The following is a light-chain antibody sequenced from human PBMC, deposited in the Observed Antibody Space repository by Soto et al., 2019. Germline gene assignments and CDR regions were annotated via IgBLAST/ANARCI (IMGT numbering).Light chain of an antibody. CDR1: SSDIGGYDY. CDR3: VSYAGSNIWM. V-gene: IGLV2-8*01. J-gene: IGLJ3*02. Sequence: QSALTQPPSASGSPGQSVTISCTGTSSDIGGYDYASWYQQHPGKAPKFMIYEVSKRPSGVPDRFSGSKSGNTASLTVSGLQAEDEADYYCVSYAGSNIWMFGGGTKLTVL. CDR2: EVS.